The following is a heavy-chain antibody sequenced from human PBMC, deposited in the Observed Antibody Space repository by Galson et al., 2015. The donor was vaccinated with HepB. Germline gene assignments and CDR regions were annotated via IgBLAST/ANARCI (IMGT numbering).Heavy chain of an antibody. V-gene: IGHV1-2*04. D-gene: IGHD6-19*01. Sequence: SVKVSCKASGYTFTGYYMRWVRQAPGQGLEWMGWINPNSGSTNYAQKFQGWVTMTRDTSISTAYMELSRLRSDDTAVYYCARSPDIAVAGTYWFDPWGQGTLVTVSS. CDR3: ARSPDIAVAGTYWFDP. CDR2: INPNSGST. J-gene: IGHJ5*02. CDR1: GYTFTGYY.